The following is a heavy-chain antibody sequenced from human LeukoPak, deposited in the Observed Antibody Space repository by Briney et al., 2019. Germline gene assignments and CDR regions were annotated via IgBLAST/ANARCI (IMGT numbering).Heavy chain of an antibody. Sequence: PSETLSLTCTFSGGFISTYIWSWLRQPPGKGLELIGYIYYSGSTNYNPSLKSRVTISLDMSKNQFSLKLSSVTAADTAMYYCARVSRGNSVGGDYWGQGTLVTVSS. V-gene: IGHV4-59*01. CDR1: GGFISTYI. CDR2: IYYSGST. CDR3: ARVSRGNSVGGDY. J-gene: IGHJ4*02. D-gene: IGHD4-23*01.